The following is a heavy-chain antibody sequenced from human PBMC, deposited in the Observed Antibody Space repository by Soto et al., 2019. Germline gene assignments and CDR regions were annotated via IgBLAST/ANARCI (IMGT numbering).Heavy chain of an antibody. CDR2: ISAYNGNT. V-gene: IGHV1-18*01. CDR1: GYTFTSYG. Sequence: QVQLVQSGAEVKKPGASVKVSCKASGYTFTSYGISWVRQAPGQGLEWMGWISAYNGNTNYAQKRQGRVTMTTDTSTSTAYMELRSLRSDDTAVYYCARTYCSGGSCYPRDAFDIWGQGTMVTVSS. J-gene: IGHJ3*02. D-gene: IGHD2-15*01. CDR3: ARTYCSGGSCYPRDAFDI.